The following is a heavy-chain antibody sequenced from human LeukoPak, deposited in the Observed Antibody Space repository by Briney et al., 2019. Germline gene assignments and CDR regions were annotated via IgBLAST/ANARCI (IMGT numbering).Heavy chain of an antibody. CDR1: GGSISSYY. J-gene: IGHJ4*02. D-gene: IGHD5-24*01. CDR3: VRGMREIDY. Sequence: KSSETLSLTCTVSGGSISSYYWSWIRQPPGKGLEWIGYIYYSGSTNYNPSLKSRVTISVDTSKNQFSLKLSSVTAADTAVYYCVRGMREIDYWGQGTLVTVSS. CDR2: IYYSGST. V-gene: IGHV4-59*01.